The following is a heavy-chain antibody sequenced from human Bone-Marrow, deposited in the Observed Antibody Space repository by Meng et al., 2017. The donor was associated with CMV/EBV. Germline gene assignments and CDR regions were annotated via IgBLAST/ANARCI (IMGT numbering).Heavy chain of an antibody. J-gene: IGHJ4*02. V-gene: IGHV4-39*07. D-gene: IGHD3-10*01. CDR3: ARGLWLTSSAPRL. CDR2: INHSGST. Sequence: SETLSLTCTVSGGSISSSSYYWGWIRQPPGKGLEWIGEINHSGSTNYNPSLKSRVTISVDTSKNQFSLKLSSVTAADTAVYYCARGLWLTSSAPRLRGQGTLVTVSS. CDR1: GGSISSSSYY.